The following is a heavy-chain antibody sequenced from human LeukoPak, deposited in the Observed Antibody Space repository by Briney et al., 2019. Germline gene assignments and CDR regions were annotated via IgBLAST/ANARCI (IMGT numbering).Heavy chain of an antibody. J-gene: IGHJ4*02. CDR3: ARVGYDSSGYYFLGNEN. CDR1: GGSISSYY. D-gene: IGHD3-22*01. Sequence: PSETLSLTCTVSGGSISSYYWSWIRQPPGKGLEWIGYIYYSGSTNYNPSLKSRVTISMDTSKNQFSLKLTSMTAADTAMYYCARVGYDSSGYYFLGNENWGQGSLVTVSS. CDR2: IYYSGST. V-gene: IGHV4-59*01.